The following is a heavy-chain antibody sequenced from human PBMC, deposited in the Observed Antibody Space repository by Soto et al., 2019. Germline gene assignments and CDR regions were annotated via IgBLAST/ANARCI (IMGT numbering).Heavy chain of an antibody. Sequence: QVQLQESGPGLVKPSETLSLTCTVSGGSISSYYWSWIRQPPGKGLEWIGYIYYSGSTNYNPSLKSRVPISVDTSKNQFSLKLSSVTAADTAVYYCARLRSRGSYYFDYWGQGTLVTVSS. J-gene: IGHJ4*02. CDR1: GGSISSYY. CDR3: ARLRSRGSYYFDY. V-gene: IGHV4-59*08. CDR2: IYYSGST. D-gene: IGHD1-26*01.